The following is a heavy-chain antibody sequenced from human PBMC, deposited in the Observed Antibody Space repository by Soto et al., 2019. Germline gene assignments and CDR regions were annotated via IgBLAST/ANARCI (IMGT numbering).Heavy chain of an antibody. J-gene: IGHJ5*02. D-gene: IGHD3-10*01. CDR3: ARDKRGSGSYFGWFDP. CDR1: GGSISSGGYY. V-gene: IGHV4-31*03. Sequence: SETLSLTCTVSGGSISSGGYYWSWIRQHPGKGLEWIGYIYYSGSTYYNPSLKSRVTISVDTSKNQFSLKLSSVTAADTAVYYCARDKRGSGSYFGWFDPWGQGTLVTVSS. CDR2: IYYSGST.